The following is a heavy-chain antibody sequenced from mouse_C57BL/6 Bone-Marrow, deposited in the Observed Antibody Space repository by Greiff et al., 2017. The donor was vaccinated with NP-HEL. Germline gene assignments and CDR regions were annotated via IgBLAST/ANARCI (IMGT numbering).Heavy chain of an antibody. J-gene: IGHJ3*01. CDR3: ARERLLRFWFAY. Sequence: EVKLMESGGGLVKPGGSLKLSCAASGFTFSSYAMSWVRQTPEKRLEWVATISDGGSYTYYPDNVKGRFTISRDNAKNNLYLQMSHLKSEDTAMYYCARERLLRFWFAYWGQGTLVTVSA. V-gene: IGHV5-4*01. CDR2: ISDGGSYT. CDR1: GFTFSSYA. D-gene: IGHD1-1*01.